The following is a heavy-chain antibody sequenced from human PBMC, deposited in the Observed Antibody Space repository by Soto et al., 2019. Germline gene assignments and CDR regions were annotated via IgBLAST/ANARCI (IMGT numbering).Heavy chain of an antibody. V-gene: IGHV5-10-1*01. CDR1: GYSFTSYW. CDR2: IDPSDSYT. Sequence: PGESLKISCQGSGYSFTSYWISWVRQMPGKGLEWMGKIDPSDSYTNYSPSFQGHVTISADKSISTAYLQWSSLKASDTAMYYCARHGSGSYSHFDYWGQGTLVTVSS. D-gene: IGHD3-10*01. CDR3: ARHGSGSYSHFDY. J-gene: IGHJ4*02.